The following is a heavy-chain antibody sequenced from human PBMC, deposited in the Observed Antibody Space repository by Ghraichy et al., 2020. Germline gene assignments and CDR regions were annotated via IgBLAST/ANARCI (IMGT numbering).Heavy chain of an antibody. CDR3: AREGTNYGMDV. CDR2: IKQDGSEK. CDR1: GFTFSSYW. Sequence: LSLTCAASGFTFSSYWMSWVRQAPGKGLEWVANIKQDGSEKYYVDSVKGRFTISRDNAKNSLYLQMNSLRAEDTAVYYCAREGTNYGMDVWGQGTTVTVSS. V-gene: IGHV3-7*01. D-gene: IGHD3-10*01. J-gene: IGHJ6*02.